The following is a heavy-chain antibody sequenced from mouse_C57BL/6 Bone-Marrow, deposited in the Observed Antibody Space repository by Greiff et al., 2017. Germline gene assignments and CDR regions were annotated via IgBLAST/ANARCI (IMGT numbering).Heavy chain of an antibody. CDR1: GFTFSDYG. CDR2: LSNLAYSL. Sequence: EVQLVESGGGLVQPGGSLKLSCAASGFTFSDYGMAWVRQAPRKGPEWVAFLSNLAYSLYYADTVTGRFTICRENAKNTMYREMSSLRSEDTAMYYCARQLSYAMDDWGQGTSVTVSS. V-gene: IGHV5-15*01. CDR3: ARQLSYAMDD. J-gene: IGHJ4*01. D-gene: IGHD3-2*02.